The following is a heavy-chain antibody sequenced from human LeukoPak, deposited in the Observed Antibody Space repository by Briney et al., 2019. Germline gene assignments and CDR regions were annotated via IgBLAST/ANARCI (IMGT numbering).Heavy chain of an antibody. D-gene: IGHD3-22*01. CDR1: GGSISSGSYY. V-gene: IGHV4-61*02. CDR3: ARSLDLLRIYYGMDV. J-gene: IGHJ6*02. Sequence: ASETLSLTCTVSGGSISSGSYYWSWIRQPAGKGLEWIGRIYTSGSTNYNPSLKSRVTISVDTSKNQFSLKLSSVTAADTAVYYCARSLDLLRIYYGMDVWGQGTTVTVSS. CDR2: IYTSGST.